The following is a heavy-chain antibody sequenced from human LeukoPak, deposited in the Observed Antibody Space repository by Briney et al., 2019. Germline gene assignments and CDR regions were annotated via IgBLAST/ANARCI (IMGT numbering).Heavy chain of an antibody. CDR3: ASQVPLFGDGYNYDAFDI. V-gene: IGHV4-39*07. D-gene: IGHD5-24*01. CDR1: GGSISSSSYY. J-gene: IGHJ3*02. CDR2: IYYSGST. Sequence: SETLSLTCTVSGGSISSSSYYWGWIRQPPGKGLEWIGSIYYSGSTYYNPSLKSRVTISVDTSKNQFSLDVISMTAADTAVYYCASQVPLFGDGYNYDAFDIWGQGTMVTVSS.